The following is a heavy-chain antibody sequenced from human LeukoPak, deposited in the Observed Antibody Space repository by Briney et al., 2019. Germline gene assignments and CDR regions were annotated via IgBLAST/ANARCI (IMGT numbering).Heavy chain of an antibody. CDR1: GYTFTSYG. D-gene: IGHD6-19*01. Sequence: TGESLKISCKASGYTFTSYGISWVRQAPGQGLEWMGWISAYNGNTNYAQKLQGRVTMTTDTSTSTAYMELRSLRSDDTAVYYCARDGFGAVAGVFDYWGQGTLVTVSS. CDR3: ARDGFGAVAGVFDY. V-gene: IGHV1-18*01. J-gene: IGHJ4*02. CDR2: ISAYNGNT.